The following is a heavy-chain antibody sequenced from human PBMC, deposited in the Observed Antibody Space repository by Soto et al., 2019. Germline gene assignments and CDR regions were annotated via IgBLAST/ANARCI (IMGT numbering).Heavy chain of an antibody. V-gene: IGHV4-34*09. D-gene: IGHD2-15*01. J-gene: IGHJ4*02. Sequence: SETLCLTCAVHGGSFSGYYWSWIRQPPGKGLEWIGEINHSGSTYYNPSLKSRVTISVDTSKNQFSLKLSSVTAADTAVYYCARSGLDYYFDYWGQGTLVTVSS. CDR3: ARSGLDYYFDY. CDR1: GGSFSGYY. CDR2: INHSGST.